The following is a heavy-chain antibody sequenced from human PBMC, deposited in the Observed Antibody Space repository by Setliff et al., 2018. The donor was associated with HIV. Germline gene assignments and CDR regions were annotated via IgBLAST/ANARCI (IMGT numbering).Heavy chain of an antibody. D-gene: IGHD1-7*01. CDR2: IGDKTYGGTT. J-gene: IGHJ4*02. Sequence: GESLKISCTASGFTFGDYTMSWVRQAPGKGLEWVGFIGDKTYGGTTEYAASVKGRFTISRDDSKSIAYLQMNSLKTEDTAVYYCTRGETGTYPICDSWGQGTLVTVSS. CDR1: GFTFGDYT. CDR3: TRGETGTYPICDS. V-gene: IGHV3-49*04.